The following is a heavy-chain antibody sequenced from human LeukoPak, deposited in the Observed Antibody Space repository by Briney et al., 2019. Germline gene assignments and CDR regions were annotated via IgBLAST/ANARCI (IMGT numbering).Heavy chain of an antibody. D-gene: IGHD1-26*01. CDR1: GFTFSSYW. J-gene: IGHJ3*02. CDR3: ARKVGKWAAFDI. CDR2: IKQHGTEK. Sequence: PGGSLRLSCPACGFTFSSYWMSGVRPAPGKGLEWVANIKQHGTEKNYVASVKGRFTISRDNAQNSLYLQMNSLRAEDTAVYYCARKVGKWAAFDIWGQGTLVTVSS. V-gene: IGHV3-7*01.